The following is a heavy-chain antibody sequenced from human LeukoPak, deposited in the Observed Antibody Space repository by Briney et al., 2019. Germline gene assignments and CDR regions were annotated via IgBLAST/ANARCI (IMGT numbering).Heavy chain of an antibody. D-gene: IGHD2-21*01. Sequence: GGSLRLSCAASGFTFHNYNMQWVRQAPGKGLEWVSLISWDCGTTYYADSVKGRFTISRDNSKNSLYLEMNSLRGEDTALYYCAKDTDSAIDYWGQGTLVTVSS. V-gene: IGHV3-43*01. CDR2: ISWDCGTT. CDR3: AKDTDSAIDY. J-gene: IGHJ4*02. CDR1: GFTFHNYN.